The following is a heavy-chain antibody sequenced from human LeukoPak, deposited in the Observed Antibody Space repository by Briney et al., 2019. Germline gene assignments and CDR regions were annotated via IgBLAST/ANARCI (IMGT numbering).Heavy chain of an antibody. D-gene: IGHD2-21*02. CDR2: VNHRGIT. J-gene: IGHJ4*02. V-gene: IGHV4-38-2*02. CDR1: YYFISDGAF. CDR3: VRDPSEAADFFFDS. Sequence: PSETLSLTCTVSYYFISDGAFWGWIRQPPGKGLEWVANVNHRGITFYNPSLESRVAISVDTSKNQFFLRVTSVTAADTAIYYCVRDPSEAADFFFDSWGQGTLVTVSP.